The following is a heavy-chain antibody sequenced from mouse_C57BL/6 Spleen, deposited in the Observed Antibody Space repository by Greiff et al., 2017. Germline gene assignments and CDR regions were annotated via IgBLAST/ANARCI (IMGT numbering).Heavy chain of an antibody. Sequence: QVQLQQPGAELVKPGASVKLSCKASGYSFTSYWMHWVKQRPGRGLEWIGRIDPNSGGTKYNEKFKSKATLTVDQPSSTAYMQLSSLQSEDSAVYYCARSPYGNYDYAMDYWGQGTSVTVSS. J-gene: IGHJ4*01. CDR1: GYSFTSYW. CDR2: IDPNSGGT. CDR3: ARSPYGNYDYAMDY. V-gene: IGHV1-72*01. D-gene: IGHD2-1*01.